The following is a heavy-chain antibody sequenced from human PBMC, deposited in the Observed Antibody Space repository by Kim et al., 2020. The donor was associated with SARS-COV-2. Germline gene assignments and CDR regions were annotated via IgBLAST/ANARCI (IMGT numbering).Heavy chain of an antibody. CDR2: SSYI. Sequence: SSYIYYADSVKGRFTISRDNAKNSLYLQMNSLRAEDTAVYYCASIGSYYDYWGQGTLVTVSS. J-gene: IGHJ4*02. D-gene: IGHD1-26*01. CDR3: ASIGSYYDY. V-gene: IGHV3-21*01.